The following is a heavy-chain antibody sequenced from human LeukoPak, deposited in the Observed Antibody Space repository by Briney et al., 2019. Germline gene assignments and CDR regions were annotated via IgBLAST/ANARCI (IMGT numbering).Heavy chain of an antibody. CDR3: ARLWVSESSWFDY. D-gene: IGHD6-13*01. CDR1: GFDFTRYW. J-gene: IGHJ4*02. V-gene: IGHV5-51*01. Sequence: GESLKISCEASGFDFTRYWIGWVRQMPGKGLEWMGIIYPGDSDTRYSPSFQGQVTISADKSISTAYLQWSSLKASDTAMYYCARLWVSESSWFDYWGQGTLVTVSS. CDR2: IYPGDSDT.